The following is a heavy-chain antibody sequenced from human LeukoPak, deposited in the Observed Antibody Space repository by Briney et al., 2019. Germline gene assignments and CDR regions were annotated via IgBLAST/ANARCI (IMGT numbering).Heavy chain of an antibody. J-gene: IGHJ5*02. V-gene: IGHV3-21*01. CDR3: ASPGYSSRHGTPRNRLSRNCFDP. Sequence: PAGSLSLSCVASGFTFRSYWMRWVRQAQGKVLEWVSSIRSSSYIYYAGTVKGRFTIYRENAKNSLYLQMNSLRAEDTAVYYCASPGYSSRHGTPRNRLSRNCFDPWGQGTLVTVSS. CDR1: GFTFRSYW. D-gene: IGHD6-13*01. CDR2: IRSSSYI.